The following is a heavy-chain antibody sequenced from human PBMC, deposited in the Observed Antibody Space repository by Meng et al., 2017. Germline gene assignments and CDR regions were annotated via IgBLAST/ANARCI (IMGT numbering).Heavy chain of an antibody. J-gene: IGHJ3*02. CDR2: INPSGGST. CDR3: ARGPGIVVAEEGLAFDI. V-gene: IGHV1-46*01. CDR1: GYTFTSYY. D-gene: IGHD3-22*01. Sequence: ASVKVSCKASGYTFTSYYMHWVRQAPGQGLEWMGIINPSGGSTSYAQKFQGRVTMTRDTSTSTVYMELSSLRSDDTAVYYCARGPGIVVAEEGLAFDIWGQGTMVTVSS.